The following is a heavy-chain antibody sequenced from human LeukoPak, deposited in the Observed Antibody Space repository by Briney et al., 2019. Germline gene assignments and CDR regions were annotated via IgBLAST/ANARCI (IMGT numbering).Heavy chain of an antibody. V-gene: IGHV3-15*07. CDR1: GFTFSNAW. D-gene: IGHD3-22*01. CDR3: ATDFYDTT. CDR2: IRSNSGGGTI. J-gene: IGHJ5*02. Sequence: KTGGSLRLSCATSGFTFSNAWMNWVRQAPGKGLEWVGRIRSNSGGGTIDYAAPVKGRFALSRDDSKNTLYLQMNSLQTEDTAVYYCATDFYDTTWGQGTLVTVSS.